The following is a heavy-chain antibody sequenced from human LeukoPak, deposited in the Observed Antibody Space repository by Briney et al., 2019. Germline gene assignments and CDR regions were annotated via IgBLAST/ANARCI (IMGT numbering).Heavy chain of an antibody. CDR3: ARDGRAVVISYYFDY. J-gene: IGHJ4*02. V-gene: IGHV3-30-3*01. CDR1: GFTFSSYA. Sequence: PGRSLRLSCAASGFTFSSYAMHWVRQAPGKGLEWVAVISYDGSNKYYADSVKGRFTISRDNSKNTLYLQMNSLRAEDTAVYYCARDGRAVVISYYFDYWGQGTLVTVSS. CDR2: ISYDGSNK. D-gene: IGHD3-22*01.